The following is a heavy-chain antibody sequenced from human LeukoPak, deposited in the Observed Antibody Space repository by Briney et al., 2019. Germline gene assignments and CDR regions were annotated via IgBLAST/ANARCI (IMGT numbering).Heavy chain of an antibody. J-gene: IGHJ4*02. D-gene: IGHD6-19*01. Sequence: PSETLSLTCAVSGGSISSGDYSWSWIRQPPGKGLEWIGYIYHSGRTFYNPSLKSRVTISVDTSKNQVSLQLNSVTPEDTAVYYCTRPDCSSGRCPGFDNWGQGTLVTVSS. CDR2: IYHSGRT. CDR3: TRPDCSSGRCPGFDN. CDR1: GGSISSGDYS. V-gene: IGHV4-30-2*01.